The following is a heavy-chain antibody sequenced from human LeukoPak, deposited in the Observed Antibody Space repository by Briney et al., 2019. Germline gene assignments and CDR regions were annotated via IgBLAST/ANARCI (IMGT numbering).Heavy chain of an antibody. J-gene: IGHJ4*02. CDR3: ARVGDILTGYYPFDY. D-gene: IGHD3-9*01. CDR2: ISSSGSTI. CDR1: GFTFSDYY. Sequence: PGGSLRLSCTASGFTFSDYYMSWIRQAPGKGLEWVSYISSSGSTIYYADSVKGRFTISRDNAKNSLYLQMNSLRAEDTAVYYRARVGDILTGYYPFDYWAQGTLVTVSS. V-gene: IGHV3-11*01.